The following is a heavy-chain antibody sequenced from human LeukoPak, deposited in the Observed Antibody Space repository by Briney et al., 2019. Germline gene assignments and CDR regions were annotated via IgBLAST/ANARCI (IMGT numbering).Heavy chain of an antibody. CDR1: GITYNLYA. CDR3: AKHRYYYDSSGPFDY. J-gene: IGHJ4*02. Sequence: GGSLRLSCAASGITYNLYAMSWVRQAPGKGLEWVSAISGSGGSTYYADSVKGRFTISRDNSKNTLYLQMNSLRAEDTAVYYCAKHRYYYDSSGPFDYWGQGTLVTVSS. D-gene: IGHD3-22*01. CDR2: ISGSGGST. V-gene: IGHV3-23*01.